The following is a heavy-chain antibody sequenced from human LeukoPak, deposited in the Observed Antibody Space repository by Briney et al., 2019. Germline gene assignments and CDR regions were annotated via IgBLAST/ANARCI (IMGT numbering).Heavy chain of an antibody. V-gene: IGHV4-34*01. Sequence: SETLSLTCAVYGGSFSGYYWSWIRQPPGKGLEWIGEINHSGSTNYNPSLKSRVTISVDTSKNQFSLKLSSVTAADTAVYYCARGPGLIPSYFDWLSSVHYYYGMDVWGQGTTVTVSS. D-gene: IGHD3-9*01. J-gene: IGHJ6*02. CDR1: GGSFSGYY. CDR3: ARGPGLIPSYFDWLSSVHYYYGMDV. CDR2: INHSGST.